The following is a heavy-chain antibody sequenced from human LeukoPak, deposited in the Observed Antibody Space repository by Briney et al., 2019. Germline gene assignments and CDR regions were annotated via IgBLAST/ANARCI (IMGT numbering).Heavy chain of an antibody. D-gene: IGHD6-13*01. Sequence: ASVKVSRKVSGYTFTDYYMHWVQQAPGEGLEWMGLVDPEDGETIYAEKFQGRVTITADTSTDTAYMELSSLRSEDTAVYYCATESRGVGPAANRPSIAAASVWGKGTTVTVSS. CDR2: VDPEDGET. J-gene: IGHJ6*04. CDR1: GYTFTDYY. CDR3: ATESRGVGPAANRPSIAAASV. V-gene: IGHV1-69-2*01.